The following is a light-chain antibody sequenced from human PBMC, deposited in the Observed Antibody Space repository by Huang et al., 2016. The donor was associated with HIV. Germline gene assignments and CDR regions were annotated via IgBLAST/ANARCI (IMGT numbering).Light chain of an antibody. CDR2: ATS. CDR3: QQYQSIPWT. Sequence: DIQMTQSPSSLSASVGDRVTITCRASQGIGNSLAWYQQKPEKAPRLLLYATSRLESGVPSRFSGSGSGTHYNLTITTLQPEDIASYYCQQYQSIPWTFGQGTKVEIK. V-gene: IGKV1-NL1*01. CDR1: QGIGNS. J-gene: IGKJ1*01.